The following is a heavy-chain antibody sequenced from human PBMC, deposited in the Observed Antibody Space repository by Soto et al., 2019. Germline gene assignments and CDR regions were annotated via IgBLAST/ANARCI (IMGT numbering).Heavy chain of an antibody. CDR1: GYTFTSYY. CDR3: ARPYCSGGSCYQFDY. Sequence: ASLKVSCKASGYTFTSYYMHWVRQAPGQGLEWMGIINPSGGSTSYAQKFQGRVTMTRDTSTSTVYMELSSLRSEDTAVYYCARPYCSGGSCYQFDYWGQGTLVTVSS. V-gene: IGHV1-46*03. J-gene: IGHJ4*02. CDR2: INPSGGST. D-gene: IGHD2-15*01.